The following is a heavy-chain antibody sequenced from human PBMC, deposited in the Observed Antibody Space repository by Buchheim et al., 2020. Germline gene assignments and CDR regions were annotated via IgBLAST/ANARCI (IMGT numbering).Heavy chain of an antibody. CDR1: GFSFSSHD. D-gene: IGHD6-13*01. CDR2: LVHTSDT. Sequence: EVQLVESGGGLVQPGGSLRLSCAASGFSFSSHDMHWVRQGPGKGLEWVSGLVHTSDTYYTDSVKGRFTISRDNARNSLYLQMDSLRVEDTAIYFCAREIAEPGHWYFDLWGRGT. J-gene: IGHJ2*01. CDR3: AREIAEPGHWYFDL. V-gene: IGHV3-13*04.